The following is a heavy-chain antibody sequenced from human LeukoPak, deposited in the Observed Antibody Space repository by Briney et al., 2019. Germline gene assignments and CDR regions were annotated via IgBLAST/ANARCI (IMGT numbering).Heavy chain of an antibody. Sequence: GGSLRLSCAASGFTFDDYGLSWVRQAPGKGLKWVSGINWNGGSTGYADSVKGRFTISRDNAKNSLLLQMNSLRAEDTAFYYCARADCSGGSCYSGWYFDLWGRGTLVTVSS. CDR3: ARADCSGGSCYSGWYFDL. J-gene: IGHJ2*01. CDR1: GFTFDDYG. D-gene: IGHD2-15*01. V-gene: IGHV3-20*04. CDR2: INWNGGST.